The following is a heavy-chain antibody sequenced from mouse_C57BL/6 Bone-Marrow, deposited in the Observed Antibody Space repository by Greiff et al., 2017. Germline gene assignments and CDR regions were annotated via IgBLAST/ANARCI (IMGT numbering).Heavy chain of an antibody. CDR2: IDPENGDT. CDR3: TTTTGVDIDY. J-gene: IGHJ4*01. D-gene: IGHD1-1*01. CDR1: GFNINDDY. Sequence: VQLQQPGAELVRPGASVKLSCTASGFNINDDYMHWVKQRPEQGLEWIGWIDPENGDTEYASKFQGKATITADTSSNTAYLQLSSLTSEDTAVYYCTTTTGVDIDYWGQGTTVTVSS. V-gene: IGHV14-4*01.